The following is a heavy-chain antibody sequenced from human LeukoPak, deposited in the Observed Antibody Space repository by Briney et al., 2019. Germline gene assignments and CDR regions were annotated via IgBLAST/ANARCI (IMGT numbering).Heavy chain of an antibody. D-gene: IGHD3-22*01. J-gene: IGHJ6*02. CDR3: AKDLHFTYYYDSSGYYGMDV. Sequence: GRFTISRDNSKNTLYLQMNSLRAEDTAVYYCAKDLHFTYYYDSSGYYGMDVWGQGTTVTVSS. V-gene: IGHV3-30*02.